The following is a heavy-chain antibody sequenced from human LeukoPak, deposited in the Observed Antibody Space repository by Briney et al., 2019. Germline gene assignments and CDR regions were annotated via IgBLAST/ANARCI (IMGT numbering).Heavy chain of an antibody. V-gene: IGHV3-74*01. J-gene: IGHJ5*02. D-gene: IGHD3-3*01. CDR1: GFTFSSYW. CDR3: ARVNYDFWSFLT. CDR2: INSDGSST. Sequence: GGSLRLSCAASGFTFSSYWMHWVRQAPGKGLVWVSRINSDGSSTTYADSVKGRFTISRDNAKNTLYLQMNSLRAEGTAAYYCARVNYDFWSFLTWGQGTLVTVSS.